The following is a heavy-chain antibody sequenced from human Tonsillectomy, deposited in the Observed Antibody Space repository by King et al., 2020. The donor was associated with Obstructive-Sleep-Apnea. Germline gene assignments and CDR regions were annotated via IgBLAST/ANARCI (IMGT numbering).Heavy chain of an antibody. Sequence: QLQESGPGLVKPSQTLSLTCTVSGGSISSGGYYWSWIRQHPGKGLEWIGYIYYSGSTYYNPSLKSRVTISGDTSKNQFSLKLSSVTAADTAVYYCAREGIGYCSSTSCPNPTWFDPWGQGTLVTVSS. J-gene: IGHJ5*02. D-gene: IGHD2-2*01. CDR3: AREGIGYCSSTSCPNPTWFDP. V-gene: IGHV4-31*03. CDR1: GGSISSGGYY. CDR2: IYYSGST.